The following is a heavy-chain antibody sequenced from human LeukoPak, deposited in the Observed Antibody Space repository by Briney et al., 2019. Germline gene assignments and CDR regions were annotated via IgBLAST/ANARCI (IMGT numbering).Heavy chain of an antibody. J-gene: IGHJ3*02. CDR2: INPSGGST. D-gene: IGHD1-26*01. CDR1: GYTFTRYY. CDR3: AREWVPDAFDI. V-gene: IGHV1-46*01. Sequence: SVTVSCKASGYTFTRYYIHWVRQAPGQGLEWMAIINPSGGSTNCAQNFQGRVSLTRDTSTNTVYMELSSLKSEDTAVYYCAREWVPDAFDIWGPGTMGTVSS.